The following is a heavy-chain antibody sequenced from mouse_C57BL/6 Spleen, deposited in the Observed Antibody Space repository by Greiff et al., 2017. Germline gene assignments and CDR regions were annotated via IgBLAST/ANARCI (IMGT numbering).Heavy chain of an antibody. D-gene: IGHD2-4*01. Sequence: VQLQQSGAELVKPGASVKISCKASGYAFSSYWMNWVKQRPGKGLEWIGQIYPGDGDTNYNGKFKGKATLTAYKASSTASMQLSSLTSEDSAVYFCARWGYDYDVAYWGQGTLVTVSA. CDR2: IYPGDGDT. CDR1: GYAFSSYW. CDR3: ARWGYDYDVAY. J-gene: IGHJ3*01. V-gene: IGHV1-80*01.